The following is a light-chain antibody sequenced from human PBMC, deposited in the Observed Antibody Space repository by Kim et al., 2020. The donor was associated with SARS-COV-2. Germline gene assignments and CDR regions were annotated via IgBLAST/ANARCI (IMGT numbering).Light chain of an antibody. CDR2: AAS. CDR3: QQSHTDSLLT. J-gene: IGKJ4*01. V-gene: IGKV1-39*01. Sequence: DIQMTQSPSSLAASVGDRVTIACRASQSISTYLNWYQQKPGKAPKLLIYAASSLQSGVPSRCSGSGSRTDFTLTISSLQPEDFGTYYCQQSHTDSLLTFGGGTKVDIK. CDR1: QSISTY.